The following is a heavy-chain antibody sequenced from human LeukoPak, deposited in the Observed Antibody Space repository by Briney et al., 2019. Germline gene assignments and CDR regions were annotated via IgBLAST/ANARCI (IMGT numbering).Heavy chain of an antibody. J-gene: IGHJ3*02. CDR3: ARETYTSWAFDI. CDR1: GFTFTNYD. CDR2: ISSGGSSI. D-gene: IGHD1-1*01. Sequence: GGSLRLSCVASGFTFTNYDINWVRQVPGKGLEWVSSISSGGSSIYYADSLRGRFTISRDNAKNSVSLQMNDLRAEDAAVYYCARETYTSWAFDIWSQGTTVIVSS. V-gene: IGHV3-21*01.